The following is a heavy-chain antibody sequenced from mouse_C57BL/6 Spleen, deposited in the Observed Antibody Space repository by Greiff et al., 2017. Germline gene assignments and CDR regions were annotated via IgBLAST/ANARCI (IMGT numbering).Heavy chain of an antibody. CDR3: ARDYYGSSPLAY. J-gene: IGHJ3*01. Sequence: VQLQQPGAELVMPGASVKLSCKASGYTFTSYWMHWVKQRPGQGLEWIGEIDPSDSYTNYNQKFKGKSTLTVDKSSSTAYMQLSSLTSEDSAVYYCARDYYGSSPLAYWGQGTLVTVSA. V-gene: IGHV1-69*01. CDR2: IDPSDSYT. D-gene: IGHD1-1*01. CDR1: GYTFTSYW.